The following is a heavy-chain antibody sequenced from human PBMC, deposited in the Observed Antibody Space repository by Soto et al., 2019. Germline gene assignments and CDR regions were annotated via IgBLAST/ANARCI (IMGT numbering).Heavy chain of an antibody. Sequence: DVQLVESGGGLVQPGGSLRLSCAASGFSFDDYAMHWVRQAPGKGLEWVSGINWNSLKLGYADSVKGRFTISRDNAKNSLYLQMNSLRPEDTALYYCAKDKYCRGRRCDWDYLDSWGQGTLVTVSS. D-gene: IGHD2-15*01. J-gene: IGHJ4*02. CDR3: AKDKYCRGRRCDWDYLDS. CDR2: INWNSLKL. V-gene: IGHV3-9*01. CDR1: GFSFDDYA.